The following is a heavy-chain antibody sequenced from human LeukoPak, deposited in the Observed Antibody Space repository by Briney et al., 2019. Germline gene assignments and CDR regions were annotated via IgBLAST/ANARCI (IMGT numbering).Heavy chain of an antibody. Sequence: SETLSLTCTVSGGSISTFYWSWIRQPPGKGLEWSGYIYYSGSTNYNPSLKSRVTISVDTSRNQFSLKLSSVTAADTAVYYCARGVGYNYGLYYFDYWGQGTLVPVSS. D-gene: IGHD5-24*01. J-gene: IGHJ4*02. CDR1: GGSISTFY. V-gene: IGHV4-59*01. CDR3: ARGVGYNYGLYYFDY. CDR2: IYYSGST.